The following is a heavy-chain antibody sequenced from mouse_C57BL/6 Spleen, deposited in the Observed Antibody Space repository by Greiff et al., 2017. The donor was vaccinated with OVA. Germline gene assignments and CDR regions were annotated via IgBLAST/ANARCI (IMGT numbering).Heavy chain of an antibody. Sequence: QVQLQQPGAELVKPGASVKLSCKASGYTFTSYWMQWVKQRPGQGLEWIGEIDPSDSYTNYNQKFKGKATLTVDTSSSIAYMQLSGLTSEDSAVYYCARGGYDYFDYWGQGTTLTVSS. D-gene: IGHD2-2*01. CDR2: IDPSDSYT. V-gene: IGHV1-50*01. J-gene: IGHJ2*01. CDR1: GYTFTSYW. CDR3: ARGGYDYFDY.